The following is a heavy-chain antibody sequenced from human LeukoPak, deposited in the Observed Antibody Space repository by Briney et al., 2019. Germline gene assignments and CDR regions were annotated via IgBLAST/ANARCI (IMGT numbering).Heavy chain of an antibody. CDR1: GGSISSYY. J-gene: IGHJ4*02. V-gene: IGHV4-59*01. CDR3: ARGLYDILTGYYVFDY. D-gene: IGHD3-9*01. CDR2: IYYSGST. Sequence: SETLSLTWTVSGGSISSYYWSWIRQPPVKGLEWIGYIYYSGSTNYNPSLKSRVTISVGTSKNQFSLKLSSVTAADTAVYYCARGLYDILTGYYVFDYWGQGTLVTVSS.